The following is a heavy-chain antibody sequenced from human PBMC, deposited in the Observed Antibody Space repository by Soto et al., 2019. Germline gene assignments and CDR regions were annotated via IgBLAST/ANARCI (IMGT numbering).Heavy chain of an antibody. CDR3: ARDGVGATAFRGYFDY. J-gene: IGHJ4*02. D-gene: IGHD1-26*01. CDR2: IRYDGSNE. CDR1: ASIFSCCG. Sequence: QVQLVQSGGGVFQPGRSLRLSCAASASIFSCCGMHWVRQAPGKGLEWVAIIRYDGSNEDYADSVKGRFTISRDNSKNTLYLQMNSLRAEDSAVYYCARDGVGATAFRGYFDYWGQGALVTVSS. V-gene: IGHV3-33*01.